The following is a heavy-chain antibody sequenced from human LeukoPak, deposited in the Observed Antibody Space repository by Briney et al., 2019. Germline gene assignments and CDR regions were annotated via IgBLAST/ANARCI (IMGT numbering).Heavy chain of an antibody. J-gene: IGHJ4*02. CDR1: GGSVSSYY. V-gene: IGHV4-4*07. CDR2: IYNSGST. D-gene: IGHD3-10*01. Sequence: SETLSLTCTVSGGSVSSYYWSWLRQPAGEGLEWIGSIYNSGSTNYNPSLKRRVTVSVDTSKNQFSLKLSSVTAADTAVYYCAGALRFPPTGFDYWGQGTLVTVSS. CDR3: AGALRFPPTGFDY.